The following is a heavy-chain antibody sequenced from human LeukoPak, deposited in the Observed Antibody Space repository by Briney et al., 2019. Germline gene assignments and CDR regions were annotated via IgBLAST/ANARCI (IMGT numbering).Heavy chain of an antibody. V-gene: IGHV3-11*05. CDR3: AREVDYYGSGTSAQDAFDI. J-gene: IGHJ3*02. Sequence: GRFTISRDNAKNSVYLQMNSLRAEDTAVHYCAREVDYYGSGTSAQDAFDIWGQGTMVTVSS. D-gene: IGHD3-10*01.